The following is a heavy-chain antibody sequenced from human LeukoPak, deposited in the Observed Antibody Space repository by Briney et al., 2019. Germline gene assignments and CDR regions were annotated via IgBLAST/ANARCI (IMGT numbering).Heavy chain of an antibody. CDR3: AKAGDSSGWYIPAYFDY. V-gene: IGHV3-23*01. CDR1: GFTFSSYA. CDR2: ISGSGSST. J-gene: IGHJ4*02. Sequence: PGGSLRLSCAASGFTFSSYAMSWVRQAPGKGLEWVSAISGSGSSTYYADSVKGRFTISRDNSKNTLYLQMNSLRAEDTAVYYCAKAGDSSGWYIPAYFDYWGQGTLVTVSS. D-gene: IGHD6-19*01.